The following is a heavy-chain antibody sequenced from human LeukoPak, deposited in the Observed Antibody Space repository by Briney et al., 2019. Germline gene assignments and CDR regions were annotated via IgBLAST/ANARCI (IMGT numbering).Heavy chain of an antibody. CDR2: IWYDGSNK. Sequence: GRSLRLSCAASGFTFSSYGMHWVRQAPGKGLEWVAVIWYDGSNKYYADSVKGRITISRDNSKNTLYLQMNSLRAEHTAVYYCARAGGLERPIDYWGQGTLVTVSS. CDR1: GFTFSSYG. CDR3: ARAGGLERPIDY. J-gene: IGHJ4*02. V-gene: IGHV3-33*01. D-gene: IGHD1-1*01.